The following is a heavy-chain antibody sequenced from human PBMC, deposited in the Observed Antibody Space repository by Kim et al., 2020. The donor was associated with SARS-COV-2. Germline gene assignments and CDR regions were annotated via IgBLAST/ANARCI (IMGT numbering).Heavy chain of an antibody. CDR1: GFSLGAYA. CDR2: ISGNSGSI. CDR3: AKDSDSSGYYYQNSLD. J-gene: IGHJ3*02. D-gene: IGHD3-22*01. Sequence: GGSLRLSCGASGFSLGAYAMPWVRQAPGKGLEWVSGISGNSGSIDYAGSVRGRFTISRDNAKNSLYLQMNNLRAEDTALYYCAKDSDSSGYYYQNSLD. V-gene: IGHV3-9*01.